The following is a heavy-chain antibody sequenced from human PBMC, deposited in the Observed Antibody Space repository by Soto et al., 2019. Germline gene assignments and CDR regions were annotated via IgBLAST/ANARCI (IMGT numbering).Heavy chain of an antibody. D-gene: IGHD2-8*01. V-gene: IGHV3-23*01. J-gene: IGHJ3*02. CDR1: GFTFSSYA. CDR2: ISGSGGST. CDR3: AKDPIANNGVWEALDM. Sequence: GGSLRLSCAASGFTFSSYAMSWVRQAPGKGLEWVSAISGSGGSTYYADSVKGRFTVSRDNSKNTLYLQMNSLRDEDTAVYYCAKDPIANNGVWEALDMCGRGTKVTVPS.